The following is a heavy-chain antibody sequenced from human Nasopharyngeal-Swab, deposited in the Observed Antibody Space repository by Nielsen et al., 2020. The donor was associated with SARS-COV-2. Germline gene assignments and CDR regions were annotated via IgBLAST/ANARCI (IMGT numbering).Heavy chain of an antibody. D-gene: IGHD3-3*01. J-gene: IGHJ4*02. Sequence: SETLSLTCTVSGGSISSYYWSWIRQPPGKGLEWIGYIYYSGSTNYNPSPKSRVTISVDTSKNQFSLKLSSVTAADTAVYYCARHHYDFWSGYYEGYFDYWGQGTLVTVSS. CDR3: ARHHYDFWSGYYEGYFDY. CDR1: GGSISSYY. V-gene: IGHV4-59*08. CDR2: IYYSGST.